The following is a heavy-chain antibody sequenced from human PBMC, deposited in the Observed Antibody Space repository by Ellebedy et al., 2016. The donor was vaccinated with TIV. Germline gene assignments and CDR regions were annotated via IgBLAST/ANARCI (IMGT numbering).Heavy chain of an antibody. CDR1: GFTLSGYW. Sequence: GESLKISCVASGFTLSGYWMHWVRQVPGKGLVWLARINTDGSSPSYADSVEGRFTISRDNAKKTLYLEMSGLRSDDTAVYYCARESVRYFDWDYWGQGTLVAV. J-gene: IGHJ4*02. CDR2: INTDGSSP. V-gene: IGHV3-74*01. CDR3: ARESVRYFDWDY. D-gene: IGHD3-9*01.